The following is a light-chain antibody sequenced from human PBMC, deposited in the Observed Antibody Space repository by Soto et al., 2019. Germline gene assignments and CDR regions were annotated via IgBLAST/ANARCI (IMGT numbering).Light chain of an antibody. CDR3: LQHYIYPLT. Sequence: DVQMTQSPSSLSASVGDRVTITCRASQGIRKDLGWYQQKPGKPPKRLIYAASSLQTGVPPRFSGDGFGTELTLTISSLQPEDFATYYCLQHYIYPLTFGGGTKVEIK. CDR1: QGIRKD. V-gene: IGKV1-17*01. J-gene: IGKJ4*01. CDR2: AAS.